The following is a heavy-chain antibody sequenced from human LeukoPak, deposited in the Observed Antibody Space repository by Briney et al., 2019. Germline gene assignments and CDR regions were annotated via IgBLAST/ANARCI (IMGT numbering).Heavy chain of an antibody. CDR3: AKTDRAAADVFSDY. CDR2: ISGSGGST. V-gene: IGHV3-23*01. CDR1: GFTFSSYA. Sequence: GGSLRLSCAASGFTFSSYAMSWVRQAPGKGLEWVSAISGSGGSTYYADSVKGRFTISRDNSKSTLYLQMNSLRAEDTAVYYCAKTDRAAADVFSDYWGQGTLVTVSS. D-gene: IGHD6-13*01. J-gene: IGHJ4*02.